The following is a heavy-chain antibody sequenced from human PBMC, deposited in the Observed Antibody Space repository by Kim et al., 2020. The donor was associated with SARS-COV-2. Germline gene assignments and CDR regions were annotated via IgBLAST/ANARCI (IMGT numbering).Heavy chain of an antibody. D-gene: IGHD3-10*01. V-gene: IGHV1-3*01. CDR3: AREGSGSYNWLDP. Sequence: QNFQGRVTIKQDTSATTAYMELSSLTAKDTAVYYCAREGSGSYNWLDPWGQGTLVTVSS. J-gene: IGHJ5*02.